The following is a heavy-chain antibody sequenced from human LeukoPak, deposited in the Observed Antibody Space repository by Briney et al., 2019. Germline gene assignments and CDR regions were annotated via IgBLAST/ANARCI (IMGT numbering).Heavy chain of an antibody. Sequence: SVKVSCKASGDTFSSYSITWVRQAPGQGLEWMGRIIPFLNIPNYAQKFQGRITITADRSTSTVFMELSSLRFEDTAVYYCARMDFWSDHDNPLDIWGQGTMVTVS. J-gene: IGHJ3*02. CDR3: ARMDFWSDHDNPLDI. CDR2: IIPFLNIP. CDR1: GDTFSSYS. D-gene: IGHD3-3*01. V-gene: IGHV1-69*02.